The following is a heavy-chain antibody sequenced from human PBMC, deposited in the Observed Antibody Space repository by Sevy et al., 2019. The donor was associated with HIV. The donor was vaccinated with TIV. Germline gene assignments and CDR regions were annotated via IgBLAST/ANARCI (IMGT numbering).Heavy chain of an antibody. J-gene: IGHJ4*02. Sequence: GGSLRLSCAASGFSFSTYWMTWVRQAPGKGLEWVATMNQDGTERDYVDSVKGRFTISRDNTKTSLFLQMNSLRAEDTSVYYCVGEGLGVFSYRLDCWGQGTLVTVSS. CDR3: VGEGLGVFSYRLDC. CDR2: MNQDGTER. D-gene: IGHD3-16*01. CDR1: GFSFSTYW. V-gene: IGHV3-7*01.